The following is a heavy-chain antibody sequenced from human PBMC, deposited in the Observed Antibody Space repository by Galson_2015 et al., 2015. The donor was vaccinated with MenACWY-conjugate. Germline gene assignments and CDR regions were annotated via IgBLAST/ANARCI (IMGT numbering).Heavy chain of an antibody. J-gene: IGHJ4*02. CDR2: LDPEDGET. CDR1: GYILSELA. V-gene: IGHV1-24*01. D-gene: IGHD3-10*01. CDR3: AAERLGSGLYHVEY. Sequence: SVKVSCKVSGYILSELAIHWVRQAPGKGLEWMGGLDPEDGETVYARQFQGRFTITRETSASTAYMELSSLKSEDTAVYYCAAERLGSGLYHVEYWGQGTLVTVSS.